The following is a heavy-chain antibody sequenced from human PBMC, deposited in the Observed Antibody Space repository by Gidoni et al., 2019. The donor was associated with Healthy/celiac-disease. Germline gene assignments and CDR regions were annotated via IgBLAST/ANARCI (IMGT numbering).Heavy chain of an antibody. CDR2: IWYDGSNK. Sequence: QVQLVASGGGVVQPGRSRRLSCAAAGFTFSSYGMPWVCLAPGKGLDWVAVIWYDGSNKYYADSVKGRFTISRDNSMNTLSLQMNSLRAEDTAVYYCARDGRCHWYFDLWGRGTLVTVSS. CDR1: GFTFSSYG. CDR3: ARDGRCHWYFDL. J-gene: IGHJ2*01. V-gene: IGHV3-33*01. D-gene: IGHD2-15*01.